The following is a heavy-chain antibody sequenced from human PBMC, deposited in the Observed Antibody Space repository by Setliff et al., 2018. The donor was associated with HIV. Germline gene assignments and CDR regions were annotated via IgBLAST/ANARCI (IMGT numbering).Heavy chain of an antibody. CDR1: GDSIKSSTYH. V-gene: IGHV4-39*02. Sequence: SETLSLTCNVSGDSIKSSTYHWGWIRQSSGKGLEWIGSMSYSGSTYDNPSLKSRVTISVDTSKNQFSLTLTSLTTADTAVYYCGRGPRIVGASWAVIDYWGQGKPVTVSS. CDR2: MSYSGST. J-gene: IGHJ4*02. CDR3: GRGPRIVGASWAVIDY. D-gene: IGHD1-26*01.